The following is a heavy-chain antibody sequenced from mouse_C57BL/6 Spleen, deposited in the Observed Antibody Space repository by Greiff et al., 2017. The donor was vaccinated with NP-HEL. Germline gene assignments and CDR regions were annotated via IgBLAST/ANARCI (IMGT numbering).Heavy chain of an antibody. CDR1: GFSLTSYG. CDR3: ARHYYGSSYWYFDV. V-gene: IGHV2-2*01. CDR2: IWSGGST. D-gene: IGHD1-1*01. J-gene: IGHJ1*03. Sequence: VKLMESGPSLVQPSQSLSITCTVSGFSLTSYGVHWVRQSPGKGLEWLGVIWSGGSTDYNAAFISRLSISKDNSKSQVFFKMNSLQADDTAIYYCARHYYGSSYWYFDVWGTGTTVTVSS.